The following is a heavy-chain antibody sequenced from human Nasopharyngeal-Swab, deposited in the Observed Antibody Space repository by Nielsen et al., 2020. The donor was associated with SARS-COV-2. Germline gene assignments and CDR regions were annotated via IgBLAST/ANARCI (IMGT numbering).Heavy chain of an antibody. Sequence: VRQAPGKGLEWVSVIYSGGSTYYADSVKGRFTISRHNSKNTLYLQMNSLRAEDTAVYYCARDSGAYGSGEIDYWGQGTLVTVSS. CDR2: IYSGGST. J-gene: IGHJ4*02. CDR3: ARDSGAYGSGEIDY. V-gene: IGHV3-53*04. D-gene: IGHD3-10*01.